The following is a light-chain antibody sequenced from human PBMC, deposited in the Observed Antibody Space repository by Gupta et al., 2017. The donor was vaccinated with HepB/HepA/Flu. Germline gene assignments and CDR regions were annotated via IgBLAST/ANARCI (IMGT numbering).Light chain of an antibody. Sequence: DLQLTQSPSFLSASVGDRVTITCRASQGINTDLAWYQQKPGKAPKLLIYAASTLQSGVPPRFSGSGSGTEFTLTISSLQPEDLATFYCQQIYRFSIAFGQGTQMEIK. J-gene: IGKJ5*01. CDR1: QGINTD. V-gene: IGKV1-9*01. CDR2: AAS. CDR3: QQIYRFSIA.